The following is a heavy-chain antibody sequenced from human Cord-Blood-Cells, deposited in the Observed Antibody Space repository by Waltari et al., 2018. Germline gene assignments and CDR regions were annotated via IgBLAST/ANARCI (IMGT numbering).Heavy chain of an antibody. V-gene: IGHV4-34*01. J-gene: IGHJ6*02. CDR1: GGSFSGSY. CDR3: ASGHYDILTGYYYGMDV. D-gene: IGHD3-9*01. CDR2: INRSGNT. Sequence: QVQLQQWGAGLLKPSETLSLTCAVYGGSFSGSYWSWIRQPPGKGLEWIGEINRSGNTNYNPSLKSRVTISVDTSKNQFSLKLSSVTAADTAVYYCASGHYDILTGYYYGMDVWGQGTTVTVSS.